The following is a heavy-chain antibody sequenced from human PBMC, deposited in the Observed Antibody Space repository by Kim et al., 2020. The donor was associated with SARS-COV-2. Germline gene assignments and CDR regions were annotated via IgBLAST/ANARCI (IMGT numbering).Heavy chain of an antibody. Sequence: GNTNCADYVQGQFSISRDNSRNTLYLQMNSLRADDTAVYYCVRKYYGYLDIWGQATLVTVSS. V-gene: IGHV3-23*01. CDR2: GNT. J-gene: IGHJ4*02. D-gene: IGHD4-17*01. CDR3: VRKYYGYLDI.